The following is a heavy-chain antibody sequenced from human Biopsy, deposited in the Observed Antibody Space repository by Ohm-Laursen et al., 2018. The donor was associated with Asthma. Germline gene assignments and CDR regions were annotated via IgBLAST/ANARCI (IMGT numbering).Heavy chain of an antibody. D-gene: IGHD3-22*01. CDR2: IYSGGNS. V-gene: IGHV3-53*01. CDR1: GFAVSRDH. J-gene: IGHJ4*02. CDR3: ARGDSSNWSHYYFDY. Sequence: GSLRLSCAASGFAVSRDHMFWVRQAPGKGLEWVSVIYSGGNSHTADSVRGRFTISRDYSKNTLYLQMHSLRAEDTAVYYCARGDSSNWSHYYFDYWGQGTLVTVSS.